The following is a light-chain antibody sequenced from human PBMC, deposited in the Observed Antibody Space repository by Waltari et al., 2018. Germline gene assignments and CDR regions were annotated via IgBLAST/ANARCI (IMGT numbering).Light chain of an antibody. J-gene: IGLJ2*01. CDR1: KLGDKY. CDR2: QDS. V-gene: IGLV3-1*01. CDR3: QAWDSVVV. Sequence: SYELTQPPSVSVSPGQTASITCSGDKLGDKYACWYQQKPGQSPVLVIYQDSKRPSGFPERFSGSNSGNTATLTISGTQAMDEADYYCQAWDSVVVFGGGTKLTVL.